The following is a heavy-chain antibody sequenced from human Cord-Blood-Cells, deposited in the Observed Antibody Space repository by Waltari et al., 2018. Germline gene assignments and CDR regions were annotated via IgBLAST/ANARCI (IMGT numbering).Heavy chain of an antibody. CDR3: ARGQLVPGWYFDL. J-gene: IGHJ2*01. CDR2: INHSGST. D-gene: IGHD6-6*01. V-gene: IGHV4-34*01. Sequence: QVQLQQWGAGLLKPSETLSLTCAVYGGSFSGYYWSWIRQPPGKGLEWIGEINHSGSTNYNPSRKSRVTISVDTSKNQFSLKLSSVTAADTAVYYCARGQLVPGWYFDLWGRGTLVTVSS. CDR1: GGSFSGYY.